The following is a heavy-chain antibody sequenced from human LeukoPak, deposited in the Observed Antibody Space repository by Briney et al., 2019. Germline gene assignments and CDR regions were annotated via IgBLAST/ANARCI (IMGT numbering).Heavy chain of an antibody. J-gene: IGHJ4*02. D-gene: IGHD2/OR15-2a*01. CDR3: ARDPSVLVGLADY. CDR2: ITSSGSII. CDR1: GFTFSSYD. Sequence: PGGSLRLSCAASGFTFSSYDMNWVRQAPGKGLEWVSYITSSGSIINYADSVKGRFTISRDNAKKLLYLQMNSLRAEDTAVYYCARDPSVLVGLADYWGQGTLVTVSS. V-gene: IGHV3-48*03.